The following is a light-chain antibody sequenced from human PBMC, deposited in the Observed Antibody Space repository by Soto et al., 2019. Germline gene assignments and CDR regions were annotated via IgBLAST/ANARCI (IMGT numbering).Light chain of an antibody. Sequence: QSALTQPRSVSGSPGQSVTISCTGTSSDVGAFNYVSWYQHHSGKAPKLIIYDVSERPSGVPDRFSGSKSGNTASLTISGLQAEDEADYYCCSFAGSYSDVFGVGTKVTVL. J-gene: IGLJ1*01. CDR3: CSFAGSYSDV. CDR2: DVS. CDR1: SSDVGAFNY. V-gene: IGLV2-11*01.